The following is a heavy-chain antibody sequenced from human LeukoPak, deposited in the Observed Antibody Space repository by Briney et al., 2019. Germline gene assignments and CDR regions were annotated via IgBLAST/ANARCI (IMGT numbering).Heavy chain of an antibody. Sequence: SGRSLRLACAASGFTLSSYAMHWVRQAPGKGLEWVAVISYDGSNKKYADSVKGRCTISRDNYKNTLDLQMNRLRADDTAGYDCARDYYGSGRTPARLQWGQGTLVLVSS. CDR1: GFTLSSYA. V-gene: IGHV3-30*04. CDR2: ISYDGSNK. J-gene: IGHJ4*02. D-gene: IGHD3-10*01. CDR3: ARDYYGSGRTPARLQ.